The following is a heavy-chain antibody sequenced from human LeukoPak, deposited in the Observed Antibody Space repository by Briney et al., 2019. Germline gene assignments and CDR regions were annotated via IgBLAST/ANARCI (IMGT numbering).Heavy chain of an antibody. CDR2: INSDGSST. Sequence: PGGSLRFSCAASGFIFSSYWMHWVRQAPGKGLVWLSRINSDGSSTTYADSVKGRFTISRDNAKNTLYLQMNSLRAEDTAVYYCARAIVGNDYWGQGTLVTVSS. D-gene: IGHD1-26*01. CDR3: ARAIVGNDY. CDR1: GFIFSSYW. V-gene: IGHV3-74*01. J-gene: IGHJ4*02.